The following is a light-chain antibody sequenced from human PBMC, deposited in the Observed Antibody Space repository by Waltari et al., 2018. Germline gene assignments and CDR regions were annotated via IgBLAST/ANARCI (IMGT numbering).Light chain of an antibody. V-gene: IGKV1D-12*01. CDR3: QQAYSFPIT. Sequence: DIQMTQSPSSVSASVGDRVTITCRASQGFTTWLAWYQQKPGKAPKLLISAASSLQSGVPSRFSGSGSGTDFTLTVSSLEPEDFATYYCQQAYSFPITFGQGTRLEIK. CDR1: QGFTTW. CDR2: AAS. J-gene: IGKJ5*01.